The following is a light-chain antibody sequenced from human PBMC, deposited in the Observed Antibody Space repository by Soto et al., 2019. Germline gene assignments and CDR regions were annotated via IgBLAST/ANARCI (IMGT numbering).Light chain of an antibody. CDR2: GDS. CDR1: SSNIGRGYD. V-gene: IGLV1-40*01. Sequence: QSVLTQPPSVSGALGQRVTISCTGSSSNIGRGYDVHWYQQLPGSAPRLLLSGDSNRPSGVPDRFSGSRSGTSASLAITGLQAEDEADYYCQTSDSSLTISWVFVGGTKLTVL. J-gene: IGLJ3*02. CDR3: QTSDSSLTISWV.